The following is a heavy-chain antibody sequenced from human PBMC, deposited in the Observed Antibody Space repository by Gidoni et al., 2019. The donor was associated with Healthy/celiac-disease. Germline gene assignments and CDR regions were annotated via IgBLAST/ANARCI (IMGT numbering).Heavy chain of an antibody. CDR1: GFTFSSYA. CDR3: AKGIEDSGYSPDY. CDR2: MSGSGGST. Sequence: EVQLVESGGGLVQPGGSLRLSCAASGFTFSSYALSWVRQAPGKGLEWVSAMSGSGGSTYYADSVKGRFTISRDNSKNTLYLQMNSLRAEDTAVYYCAKGIEDSGYSPDYWGQGTLVTVSS. D-gene: IGHD5-12*01. J-gene: IGHJ4*02. V-gene: IGHV3-23*04.